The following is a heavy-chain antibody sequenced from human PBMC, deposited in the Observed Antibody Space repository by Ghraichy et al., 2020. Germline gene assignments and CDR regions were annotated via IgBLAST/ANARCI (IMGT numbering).Heavy chain of an antibody. J-gene: IGHJ6*02. D-gene: IGHD1-1*01. CDR1: GFTFNVYW. V-gene: IGHV3-7*03. Sequence: GGSLRLSCAASGFTFNVYWMTWVRQAPGKGLEWVASIKQDASHQYYVDSVKGRFTVSRDNTKNTLFLYMNSLRADDTAVYYCVRDHNWNDPLADYGREVWGQGTTVTVSS. CDR3: VRDHNWNDPLADYGREV. CDR2: IKQDASHQ.